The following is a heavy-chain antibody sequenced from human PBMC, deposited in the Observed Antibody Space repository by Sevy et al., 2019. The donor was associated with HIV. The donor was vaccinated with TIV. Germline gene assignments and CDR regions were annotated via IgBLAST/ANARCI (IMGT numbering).Heavy chain of an antibody. CDR1: GGTFSSYA. CDR2: IIPIFGTA. D-gene: IGHD6-19*01. CDR3: ARSEVAGLGGYYFDY. J-gene: IGHJ4*02. Sequence: ASVKVSCKASGGTFSSYAISWVRQAPGQGLEWMGGIIPIFGTANYAQKFQGRVTITADESTSTAYMELSSLRSGDTAVYYCARSEVAGLGGYYFDYWGQGTLVTVSS. V-gene: IGHV1-69*13.